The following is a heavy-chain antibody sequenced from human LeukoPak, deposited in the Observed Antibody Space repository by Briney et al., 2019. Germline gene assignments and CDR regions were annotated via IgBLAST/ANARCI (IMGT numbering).Heavy chain of an antibody. CDR1: GYTFTSYG. V-gene: IGHV1-18*01. CDR3: VRSPTYYYDSSGPLIFQH. Sequence: ASVKVSCKASGYTFTSYGISWVRQAPGQGLEWMGWISAYNGNTNYAQKLQGRVTMTTDTSTSTAYMELRSLRSDDTAVYYCVRSPTYYYDSSGPLIFQHWGQGTLVTVSS. D-gene: IGHD3-22*01. CDR2: ISAYNGNT. J-gene: IGHJ1*01.